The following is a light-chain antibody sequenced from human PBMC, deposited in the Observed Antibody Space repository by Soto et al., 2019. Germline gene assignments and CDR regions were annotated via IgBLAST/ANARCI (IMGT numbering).Light chain of an antibody. CDR3: SSYTTISTRYV. J-gene: IGLJ1*01. V-gene: IGLV2-14*01. Sequence: QSVLTQPASVSGSPGQSITISCTGTSSDVGAYNYVSWFQQHPGKAPKLMIYDVSDRPSGVSNRFSGSKSVNTASLTISGLQAEDEADYYCSSYTTISTRYVFVKGTKVTVL. CDR2: DVS. CDR1: SSDVGAYNY.